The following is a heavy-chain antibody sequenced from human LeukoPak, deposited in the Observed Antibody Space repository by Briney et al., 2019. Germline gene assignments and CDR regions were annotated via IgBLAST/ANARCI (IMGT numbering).Heavy chain of an antibody. Sequence: SETLSLTCAVYGGSFSGYYWSWIRQPPGKGLEWIGEINHSGSTNYNPSLKSRVTISVDTSRNQFSLKLSSVTAADTAVYYCARSPRRDAYNPSGRSGGYHWRQGTLVTVSS. J-gene: IGHJ5*02. CDR1: GGSFSGYY. V-gene: IGHV4-34*01. CDR2: INHSGST. D-gene: IGHD5-24*01. CDR3: ARSPRRDAYNPSGRSGGYH.